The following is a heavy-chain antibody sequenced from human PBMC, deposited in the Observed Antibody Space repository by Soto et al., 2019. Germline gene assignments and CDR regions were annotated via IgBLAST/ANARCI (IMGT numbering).Heavy chain of an antibody. J-gene: IGHJ2*01. CDR3: ARILPPTVTTPWYFDL. Sequence: SGLAGEPTETLTLTCTVSGFSLSNARMGVSWIRQPPGKALEWLAHIFSNDEKSYSTSLKSRLTISKDTSKSQVVLTMTNMDPVDTATYYCARILPPTVTTPWYFDLWGRGTLVTVSS. V-gene: IGHV2-26*01. CDR1: GFSLSNARMG. D-gene: IGHD4-4*01. CDR2: IFSNDEK.